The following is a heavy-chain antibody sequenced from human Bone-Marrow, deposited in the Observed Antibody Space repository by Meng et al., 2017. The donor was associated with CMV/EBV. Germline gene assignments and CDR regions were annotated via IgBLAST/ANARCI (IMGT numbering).Heavy chain of an antibody. CDR3: AKDRLIVGLGFDY. V-gene: IGHV1-69*04. J-gene: IGHJ4*02. CDR1: GGTFSSYT. D-gene: IGHD2/OR15-2a*01. CDR2: IIPILGIA. Sequence: SVKVSCKASGGTFSSYTISWVRQAPGQGLEWMGRIIPILGIANYAQKFQGRVTITADKSTSTAYMELSSLRSEDTAVYYCAKDRLIVGLGFDYRGQGTLVTVSS.